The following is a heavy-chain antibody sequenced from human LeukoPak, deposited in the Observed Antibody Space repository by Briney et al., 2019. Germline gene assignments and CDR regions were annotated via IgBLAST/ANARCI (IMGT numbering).Heavy chain of an antibody. CDR3: AREGYSYGYFDY. CDR2: IYYSGST. CDR1: GGSISSYY. V-gene: IGHV4-59*08. Sequence: SETLSLTCTVSGGSISSYYWSWIRQPPGKGLEWIGYIYYSGSTNYNPSLKSRVTISVDTSKNQFSLKLSSVTAADTAVYYCAREGYSYGYFDYWGQGTLVTVSS. J-gene: IGHJ4*02. D-gene: IGHD5-18*01.